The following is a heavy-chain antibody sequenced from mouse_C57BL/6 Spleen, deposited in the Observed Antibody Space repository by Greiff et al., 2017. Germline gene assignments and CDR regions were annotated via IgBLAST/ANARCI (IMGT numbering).Heavy chain of an antibody. CDR3: TRGMVTTGFDY. V-gene: IGHV6-6*01. Sequence: EVKVEESGGGLVQPGGSMKLSCAASGFTFSDAWMDWVRQSPEKGLEWVAEIRNKANNHATYYAESVKGRFTISRDDSKSSVYLQMNSLRAEDIGIYYCTRGMVTTGFDYWGQGTTLTVSS. CDR2: IRNKANNHAT. D-gene: IGHD2-2*01. J-gene: IGHJ2*01. CDR1: GFTFSDAW.